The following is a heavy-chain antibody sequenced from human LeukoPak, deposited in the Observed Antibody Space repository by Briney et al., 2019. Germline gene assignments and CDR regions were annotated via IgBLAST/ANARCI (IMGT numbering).Heavy chain of an antibody. CDR3: ARGPGDGSGRKNWFDP. CDR1: GFTFTNYW. J-gene: IGHJ5*02. D-gene: IGHD3-10*01. CDR2: IKQDGSDK. V-gene: IGHV3-7*01. Sequence: GGSLRLSCAASGFTFTNYWMSWVRQAPGKGLEWVANIKQDGSDKFYVDSVKGRSTISRDNAKNSLSLQMNNLRGEDTAVYYCARGPGDGSGRKNWFDPWGQGTLVTVSS.